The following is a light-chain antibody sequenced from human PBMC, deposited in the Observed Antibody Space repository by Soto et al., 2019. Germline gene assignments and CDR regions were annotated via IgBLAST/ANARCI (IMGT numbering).Light chain of an antibody. CDR2: DVS. CDR1: TSDVGDYNL. CDR3: SSYTSSHTLYV. J-gene: IGLJ1*01. Sequence: QSVLTQPASVSGSPGQSIAISCTGTTSDVGDYNLVSWYQQHPGKAPKLMIYDVSNRPSGISDRFSASKSGNTASLTISGLQAEDEADYYCSSYTSSHTLYVFGTGTKVTVL. V-gene: IGLV2-14*01.